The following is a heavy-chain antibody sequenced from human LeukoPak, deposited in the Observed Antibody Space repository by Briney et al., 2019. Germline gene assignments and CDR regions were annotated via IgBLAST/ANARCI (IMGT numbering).Heavy chain of an antibody. CDR3: ARAPDNYGIDDY. V-gene: IGHV1-46*04. CDR1: GYTFTRYY. D-gene: IGHD5-18*01. CDR2: INPSAGST. Sequence: GGSVKVSCKASGYTFTRYYMHWVRQAPGQGLEWMGIINPSAGSTSYAPKLQGRVTLTRDTSTSTVYMELSSLGYEDTAIYYCARAPDNYGIDDYWGQGTLLTVSS. J-gene: IGHJ4*02.